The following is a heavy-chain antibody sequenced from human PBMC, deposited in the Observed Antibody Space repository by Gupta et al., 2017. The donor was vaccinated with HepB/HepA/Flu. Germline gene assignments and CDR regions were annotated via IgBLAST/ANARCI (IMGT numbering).Heavy chain of an antibody. CDR3: AREGGSGSLDS. CDR2: VYFSGST. J-gene: IGHJ4*02. D-gene: IGHD3-10*01. CDR1: GGSIISGGNY. V-gene: IGHV4-31*03. Sequence: QVQLQESCPGLVKPSQTRSLTCTVSGGSIISGGNYWTWIRQHPGKGLEWIGNVYFSGSTHYNPSLKSRLTISVDTSRNQFSLKLNSVTVADTAVYYCAREGGSGSLDSWGQGTLITVSS.